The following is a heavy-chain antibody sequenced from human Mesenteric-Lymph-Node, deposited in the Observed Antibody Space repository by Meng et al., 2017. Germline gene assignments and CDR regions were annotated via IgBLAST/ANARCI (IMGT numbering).Heavy chain of an antibody. CDR3: AGRQWLGPQ. D-gene: IGHD6-19*01. J-gene: IGHJ4*02. CDR2: IYHRGST. Sequence: VQLPESGPGLVKPLGALSLTSAVFGGSISSSNWWSWVRQPPGKGLEWIGEIYHRGSTNYNPSLESRVTISVDKSNNQFSLKLNSVTAADTAIYYCAGRQWLGPQWGQGTLVTVSS. V-gene: IGHV4-4*02. CDR1: GGSISSSNW.